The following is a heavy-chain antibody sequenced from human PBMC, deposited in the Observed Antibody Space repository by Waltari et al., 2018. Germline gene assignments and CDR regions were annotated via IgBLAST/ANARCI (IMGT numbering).Heavy chain of an antibody. J-gene: IGHJ4*02. CDR3: AFSSGRYSGGFDY. V-gene: IGHV3-7*01. CDR1: GFPIRTSW. D-gene: IGHD1-26*01. Sequence: EVQLVESGGGLVQPGGSLRLSCTASGFTSGFPIRTSWMPWVRQAPGKGLEWVANIKQDGSEKNYVDSVKGRFTISRDNPKNSLYLQMNSLRAEDTALYYCAFSSGRYSGGFDYWGQGTLVTVSS. CDR2: IKQDGSEK.